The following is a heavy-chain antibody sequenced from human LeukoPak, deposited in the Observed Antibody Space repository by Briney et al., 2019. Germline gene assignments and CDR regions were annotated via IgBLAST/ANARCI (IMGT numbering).Heavy chain of an antibody. D-gene: IGHD6-19*01. Sequence: SETLSLTCTVSGASISSYYWTWIRQSPGQGLEWIGYIYHTGATSYNPSPKSRVTMSIDTSKKQFSLKLTSVTAADTAVYFCARYGVSGWVIDNWGQGTLVTVSS. CDR3: ARYGVSGWVIDN. V-gene: IGHV4-59*08. CDR1: GASISSYY. CDR2: IYHTGAT. J-gene: IGHJ4*02.